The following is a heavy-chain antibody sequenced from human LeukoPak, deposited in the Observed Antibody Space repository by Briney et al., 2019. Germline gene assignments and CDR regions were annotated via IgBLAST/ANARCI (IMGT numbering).Heavy chain of an antibody. Sequence: PGGSLRLSCEASGFSFSTSGVHWVRQAPGKGLEWMAVISKDGRKNHYADSVKGRFTISRDNSKSTLFLQMNSLRPEDTAIYYCARDLLNYGSAYYDVGIFDYWGQGTLVTVSS. J-gene: IGHJ4*02. V-gene: IGHV3-30*04. CDR1: GFSFSTSG. CDR3: ARDLLNYGSAYYDVGIFDY. CDR2: ISKDGRKN. D-gene: IGHD3-10*01.